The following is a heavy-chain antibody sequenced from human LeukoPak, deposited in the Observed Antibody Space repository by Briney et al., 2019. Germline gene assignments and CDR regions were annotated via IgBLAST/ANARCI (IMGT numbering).Heavy chain of an antibody. D-gene: IGHD6-6*01. V-gene: IGHV3-33*08. CDR1: GFTISGYW. CDR2: IWYDGSNK. J-gene: IGHJ4*02. CDR3: ARDLYSSSSWSHY. Sequence: PGGSLRLSCAVSGFTISGYWMHWVRQAPGKGLEWVAVIWYDGSNKYYADSVKGRFTISRDNSKNTLYLQMNSLRAEDTAVYYCARDLYSSSSWSHYWGQGTLVTVSS.